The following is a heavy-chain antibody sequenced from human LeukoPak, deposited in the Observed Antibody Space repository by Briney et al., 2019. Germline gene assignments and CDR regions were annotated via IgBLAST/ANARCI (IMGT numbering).Heavy chain of an antibody. D-gene: IGHD6-19*01. V-gene: IGHV4-4*07. CDR1: GGSISSYY. CDR3: ARVNSGSGWYFDY. CDR2: IYTSGST. J-gene: IGHJ4*02. Sequence: SQTLSLTCTVSGGSISSYYWSWIRQPAGKGLEWIGRIYTSGSTNYSPSLKSRVTMSVDTSKNQFSLKLSSVTAADTGVYYCARVNSGSGWYFDYWGQGTLVTVSS.